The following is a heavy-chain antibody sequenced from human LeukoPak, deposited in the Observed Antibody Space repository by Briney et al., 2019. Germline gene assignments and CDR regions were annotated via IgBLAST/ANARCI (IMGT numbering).Heavy chain of an antibody. CDR2: IYYSGST. CDR3: ARGNAADYDFWSGYYTGRNWFDP. CDR1: GGSISSYY. V-gene: IGHV4-59*01. D-gene: IGHD3-3*01. J-gene: IGHJ5*02. Sequence: PSETLSLTCTVSGGSISSYYWSWIRQPPGKGLEWIGYIYYSGSTNYNPSLKSRVTISVDTSKNQFSLKLSSATAADTAVYYCARGNAADYDFWSGYYTGRNWFDPWGQGTLVTVSS.